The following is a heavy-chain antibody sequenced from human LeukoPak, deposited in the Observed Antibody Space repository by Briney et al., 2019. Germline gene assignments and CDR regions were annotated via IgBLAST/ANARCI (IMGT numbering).Heavy chain of an antibody. J-gene: IGHJ4*02. CDR3: ARRISSGYVRAGELLGSSDY. V-gene: IGHV5-51*01. CDR2: IYPGDSDT. CDR1: GYSFTSYW. D-gene: IGHD3-22*01. Sequence: GESLKISCKGSGYSFTSYWIGWVRQMPGKGLEWMGIIYPGDSDTRYSPSFQGQVTISADKSISTAYLQWSSLKASDTAMYYCARRISSGYVRAGELLGSSDYWGQGTLVTVSS.